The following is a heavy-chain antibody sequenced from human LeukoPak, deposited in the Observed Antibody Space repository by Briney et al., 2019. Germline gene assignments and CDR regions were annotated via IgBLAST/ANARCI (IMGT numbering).Heavy chain of an antibody. J-gene: IGHJ4*02. CDR2: IRPSGGRA. V-gene: IGHV1-46*01. D-gene: IGHD3-16*02. Sequence: ASVKGSCKASGYTFTCYYIHWVRQAPGQGLEWMGIIRPSGGRASYPQNFQGRVTMTMDMSASTVHMELSSLTSEDTAMYYCAREPPESFRFDYWGQGAPVTVSS. CDR3: AREPPESFRFDY. CDR1: GYTFTCYY.